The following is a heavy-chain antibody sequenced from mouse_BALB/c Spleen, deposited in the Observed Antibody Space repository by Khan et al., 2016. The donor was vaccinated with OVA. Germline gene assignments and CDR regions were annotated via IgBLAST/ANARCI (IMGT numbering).Heavy chain of an antibody. D-gene: IGHD1-1*01. CDR2: IWGDGST. V-gene: IGHV2-3*01. J-gene: IGHJ4*01. Sequence: VQLQQSGPGLVAPSESLSITCNVSGFSLSSYGVNWVRQPPGKGLEWLGVIWGDGSTNYYTGLKSRLTINKDNSKSQVFLKLNTLQTYDTATYYCAKVTPDYYSMDYWGQGTSVTVSS. CDR3: AKVTPDYYSMDY. CDR1: GFSLSSYG.